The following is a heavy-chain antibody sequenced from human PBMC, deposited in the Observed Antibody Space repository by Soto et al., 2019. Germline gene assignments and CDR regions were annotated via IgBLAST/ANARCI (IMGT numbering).Heavy chain of an antibody. D-gene: IGHD2-2*01. J-gene: IGHJ4*02. CDR3: ATTPYCSTTSCLTYYFDY. Sequence: ASVKVSCKASGYTFTSYGISWVRQAPGQGLEWMGWISAYNGNTNYAQKLQGRVTMTTDTSTSTAYMELRSLRSDDTAVYYCATTPYCSTTSCLTYYFDYWGQRTLVTVSS. CDR2: ISAYNGNT. V-gene: IGHV1-18*01. CDR1: GYTFTSYG.